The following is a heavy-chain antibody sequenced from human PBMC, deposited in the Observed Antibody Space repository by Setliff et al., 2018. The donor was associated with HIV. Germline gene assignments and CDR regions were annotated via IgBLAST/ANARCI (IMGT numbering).Heavy chain of an antibody. CDR2: INHSGST. D-gene: IGHD3-10*01. J-gene: IGHJ4*02. CDR1: GGSFSGYY. Sequence: KSSETLSLTCAVYGGSFSGYYWIWIRQFPGKGLEWIGEINHSGSTNYNPSLKSRVTILVDTSKNQFYLKLSSVTAADTAVYYCATKPMIRGKPFDNWGQGTLVTVSS. V-gene: IGHV4-34*01. CDR3: ATKPMIRGKPFDN.